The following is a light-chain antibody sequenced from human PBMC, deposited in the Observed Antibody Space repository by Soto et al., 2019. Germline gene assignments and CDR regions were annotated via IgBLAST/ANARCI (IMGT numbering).Light chain of an antibody. Sequence: DFVMTQTPDSLAVSLGERATINCKSSPSVLSSSNSKNYLAWYQQKPGQPPRLLIYWASTRNSGVPARFSGSGSGTDFTLTISSLQTEDVAVYYCQQYYSTPYTFGQGTKLEIK. CDR3: QQYYSTPYT. J-gene: IGKJ2*01. V-gene: IGKV4-1*01. CDR2: WAS. CDR1: PSVLSSSNSKNY.